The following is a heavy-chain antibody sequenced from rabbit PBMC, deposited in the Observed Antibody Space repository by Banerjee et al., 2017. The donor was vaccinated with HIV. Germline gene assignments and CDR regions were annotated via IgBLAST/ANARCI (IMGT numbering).Heavy chain of an antibody. CDR2: INTISGDT. CDR1: GIDFSNKYV. Sequence: QQQLEESGGGLVKPGGTLTLTCKASGIDFSNKYVMCWVRQAPGKGLEWIACINTISGDTVYATWAKGRFTISKASWTTVTLQMTSLTAADTASYFCARDGASGAAFDGVTYANLWGPGTLVTVS. J-gene: IGHJ4*01. D-gene: IGHD1-1*01. CDR3: ARDGASGAAFDGVTYANL. V-gene: IGHV1S45*01.